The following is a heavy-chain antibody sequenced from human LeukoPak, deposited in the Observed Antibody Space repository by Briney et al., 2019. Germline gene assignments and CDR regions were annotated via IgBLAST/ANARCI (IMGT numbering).Heavy chain of an antibody. CDR3: ARGRTTYYYDSSGYYHFDY. J-gene: IGHJ4*02. D-gene: IGHD3-22*01. V-gene: IGHV1-2*02. Sequence: ASVKVSCKASGYTFTDYYMHWVRQAPGQGLEWMGWINPSSGGTNYAQKFQGRVTVTRDTSISTAYMELSRLRSDDTAVYYCARGRTTYYYDSSGYYHFDYWGQGTLVTVSS. CDR1: GYTFTDYY. CDR2: INPSSGGT.